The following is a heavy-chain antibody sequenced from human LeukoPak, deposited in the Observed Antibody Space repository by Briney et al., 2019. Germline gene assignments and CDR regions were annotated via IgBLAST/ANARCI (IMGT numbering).Heavy chain of an antibody. Sequence: SETLSLTCIVSGGSMKTSSHYWGWIRQPPGKGLEWIGNLFYTENTYYNPSLKSRVTISVDTSKNQFSLKLSSVTAADTAVYYCARGTTVLAYYFDYWGQGTLVTVSS. D-gene: IGHD4-17*01. CDR1: GGSMKTSSHY. CDR3: ARGTTVLAYYFDY. V-gene: IGHV4-39*07. CDR2: LFYTENT. J-gene: IGHJ4*02.